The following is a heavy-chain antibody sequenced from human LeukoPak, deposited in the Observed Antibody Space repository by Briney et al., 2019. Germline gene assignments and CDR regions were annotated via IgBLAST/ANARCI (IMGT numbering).Heavy chain of an antibody. CDR3: AREHLGLGYYYGSGSYVGFDY. Sequence: SETLSLTCTVSGGSISSSSYYWGWIRQPPGKGLEWIGSIYYSGSTYYNPSLKSRVTISVDTSKNQFSLKLSSVTAADTAVHYCAREHLGLGYYYGSGSYVGFDYWGQGTLVTVSS. CDR2: IYYSGST. CDR1: GGSISSSSYY. V-gene: IGHV4-39*07. D-gene: IGHD3-10*01. J-gene: IGHJ4*02.